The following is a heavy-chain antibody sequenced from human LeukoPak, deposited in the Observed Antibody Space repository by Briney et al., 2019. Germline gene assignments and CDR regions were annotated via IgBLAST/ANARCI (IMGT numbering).Heavy chain of an antibody. CDR2: IGARDGRT. Sequence: GGSLRLSCAASGFSFRNYAMTWVRQAPGKGLDWVALIGARDGRTYYADPVKGRFTISRDNFKNTLYLQMNSLRAEDTAIYYCAKGLYDYALDVWGQGTAVTVSS. J-gene: IGHJ6*02. CDR1: GFSFRNYA. V-gene: IGHV3-23*01. CDR3: AKGLYDYALDV.